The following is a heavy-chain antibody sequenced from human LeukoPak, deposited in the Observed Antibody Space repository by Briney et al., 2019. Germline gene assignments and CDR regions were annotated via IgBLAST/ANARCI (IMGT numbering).Heavy chain of an antibody. Sequence: PSETLSLTCTVSGGSISSYYWSWIRQPPGKGLEWVEYIYYSGSTNYNPSLKSRVTISTSKNQFSLKLSSVTAADTAVYYCARNYYDSSDYEYYFDYWGQGTLVTVSS. D-gene: IGHD3-22*01. J-gene: IGHJ4*02. CDR1: GGSISSYY. CDR3: ARNYYDSSDYEYYFDY. V-gene: IGHV4-59*01. CDR2: IYYSGST.